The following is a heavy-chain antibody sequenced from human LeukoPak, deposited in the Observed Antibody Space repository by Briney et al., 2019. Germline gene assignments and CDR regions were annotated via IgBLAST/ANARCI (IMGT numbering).Heavy chain of an antibody. V-gene: IGHV1-69*02. CDR2: IIPILGIA. J-gene: IGHJ6*02. D-gene: IGHD4-17*01. Sequence: SVKVPCEASGFTFSSYTISWVRQAPGQGLEWMGRIIPILGIANYAQKFQGRVTITADKSTSTAYMELSSLRSEDTAVYYCARPSTVTTNYYYYYGMDVWGQGTTVTVS. CDR3: ARPSTVTTNYYYYYGMDV. CDR1: GFTFSSYT.